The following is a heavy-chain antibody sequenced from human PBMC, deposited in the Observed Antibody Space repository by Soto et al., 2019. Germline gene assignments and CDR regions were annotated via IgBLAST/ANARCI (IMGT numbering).Heavy chain of an antibody. V-gene: IGHV5-10-1*01. J-gene: IGHJ4*02. D-gene: IGHD2-2*01. CDR2: IDPSDSYT. CDR3: ARHDYCSSTSCYYFDY. Sequence: RGESLKISCKGSGYSFTSYWISWVRQMPGKGLEWMGRIDPSDSYTNYSPSFQGHVTISADKSISTAYLQWSSLKASDTAMYYCARHDYCSSTSCYYFDYWGQGTLVTVSS. CDR1: GYSFTSYW.